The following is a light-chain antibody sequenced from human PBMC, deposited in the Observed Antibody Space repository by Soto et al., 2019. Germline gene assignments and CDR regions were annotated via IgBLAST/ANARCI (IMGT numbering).Light chain of an antibody. CDR1: SSDVGSYNL. J-gene: IGLJ1*01. Sequence: QSALTQPASVSGSPGQSITIPCTGTSSDVGSYNLVSWYQQHPGKAPKLMIYEGSKRPSGVSNRFSGSKSGNTASLTISGLQAEDEADYYCCSYAGSSYVFGTGTKLTVL. CDR2: EGS. CDR3: CSYAGSSYV. V-gene: IGLV2-23*01.